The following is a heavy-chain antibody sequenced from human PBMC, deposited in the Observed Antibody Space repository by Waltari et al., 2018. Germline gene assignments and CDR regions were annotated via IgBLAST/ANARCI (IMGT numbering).Heavy chain of an antibody. D-gene: IGHD3-10*01. CDR2: IYSSGFP. Sequence: QVQLQESGPGRVKPSETLSLTCTVSGASMDNYYWNWIRQPAGKGLEWIGRIYSSGFPNYNPSLESRVTMSVDTSKNQLSLEVRSVTAAVTAVYYCARDLSEGWFGDQSPLGYWGQGTVVTVSA. V-gene: IGHV4-4*07. J-gene: IGHJ4*02. CDR3: ARDLSEGWFGDQSPLGY. CDR1: GASMDNYY.